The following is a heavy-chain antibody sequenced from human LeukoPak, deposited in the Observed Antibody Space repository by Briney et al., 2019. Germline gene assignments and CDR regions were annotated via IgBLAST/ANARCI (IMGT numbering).Heavy chain of an antibody. CDR2: ISSSGNTI. J-gene: IGHJ4*02. V-gene: IGHV3-48*03. D-gene: IGHD3-10*01. Sequence: PGGSLRLSCAASGFTFRSYEMNWVRQAPGKGLEWVSYISSSGNTIYYADSVRGRFTISRDNAKNSVHLQMNSLRAEDTAVYYCAGVHITMIRGINSFDYWGQGTLVTVSS. CDR1: GFTFRSYE. CDR3: AGVHITMIRGINSFDY.